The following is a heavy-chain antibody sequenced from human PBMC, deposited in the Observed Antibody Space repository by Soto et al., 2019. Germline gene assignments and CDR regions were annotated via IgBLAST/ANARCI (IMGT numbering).Heavy chain of an antibody. D-gene: IGHD3-22*01. J-gene: IGHJ3*02. Sequence: GASVKVSCKASGGTFSSYAISWVRQAPGQGLEWMGGINPNSGGTNYAQKFQGRVTMTRDTSISTAYMELSRLRSDDTAVYYCAVITMIVAGRAFDIWGQGTMVTVSS. CDR3: AVITMIVAGRAFDI. CDR1: GGTFSSYA. CDR2: INPNSGGT. V-gene: IGHV1-2*02.